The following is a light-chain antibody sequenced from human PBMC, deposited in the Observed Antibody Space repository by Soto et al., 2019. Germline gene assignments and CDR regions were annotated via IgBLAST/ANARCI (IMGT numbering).Light chain of an antibody. CDR3: QQYITTLPLT. CDR1: QSVLCSGNNNNY. Sequence: DIVMTQSPDSLAVSLGERATINCKSSQSVLCSGNNNNYLAWYQQKPGQPPKLLIYWASTRESGVPDRFSGSGSGTDFTLTISSLQAEDVAVYYCQQYITTLPLTFGGGTRVEIK. V-gene: IGKV4-1*01. J-gene: IGKJ4*01. CDR2: WAS.